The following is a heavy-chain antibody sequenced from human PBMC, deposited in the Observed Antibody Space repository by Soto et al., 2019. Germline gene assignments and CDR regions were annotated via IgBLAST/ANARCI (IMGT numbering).Heavy chain of an antibody. CDR1: GFSLSTDDVG. D-gene: IGHD6-6*01. CDR2: IYWDDDK. J-gene: IGHJ5*02. CDR3: ARSKYSISSFDP. V-gene: IGHV2-5*02. Sequence: SGPTLVNPTQTLTLTCTFSGFSLSTDDVGVGWIRQPPGKALDWLAVIYWDDDKRYSPSLKSRLTITKDTSKNQVLLTMTNMDPVDTATYFCARSKYSISSFDPWGQGTLVTVSS.